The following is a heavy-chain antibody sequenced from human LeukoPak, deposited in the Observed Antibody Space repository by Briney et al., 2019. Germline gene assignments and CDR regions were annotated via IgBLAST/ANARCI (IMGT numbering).Heavy chain of an antibody. V-gene: IGHV3-30*03. CDR3: ARETRGGITMIVVGTYYYYGMDV. Sequence: GGSLRLSCAASGFTFSSYGMHWVRQAPGKGLEWVAVISYDGSNKYYADSVKGRFTISRDNSKNTLYLQMNSLRAEDTAVYYCARETRGGITMIVVGTYYYYGMDVWGQGTTVTVSS. CDR1: GFTFSSYG. J-gene: IGHJ6*02. D-gene: IGHD3-22*01. CDR2: ISYDGSNK.